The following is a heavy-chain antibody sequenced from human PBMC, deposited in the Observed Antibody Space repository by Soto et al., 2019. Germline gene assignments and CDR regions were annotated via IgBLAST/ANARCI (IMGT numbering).Heavy chain of an antibody. CDR2: IYYSGST. CDR1: GGSISSSSYY. V-gene: IGHV4-39*01. CDR3: ARHSSADYFDY. J-gene: IGHJ4*02. Sequence: QLQLQESGPGLVKPSETLSLTCTVSGGSISSSSYYWGWIRQPPGKGLEWIGSIYYSGSTYYNPSLQSRVTISVDTSKNQFSLKLSSVTAADTAVYYCARHSSADYFDYWGQGTLVTVSS.